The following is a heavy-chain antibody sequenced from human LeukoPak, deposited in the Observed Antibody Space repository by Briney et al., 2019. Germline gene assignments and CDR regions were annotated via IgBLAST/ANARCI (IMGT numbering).Heavy chain of an antibody. J-gene: IGHJ4*02. Sequence: QPGGSLRLPCAASGFTFSSYEMNWVRQAPGKGLEWVSYISSSGSTIYYADSVKGRFTISRDNAKNSLFLQMNSLRAEDTAIYYCAMFYFDYWGQGTLVTVSS. CDR3: AMFYFDY. CDR2: ISSSGSTI. V-gene: IGHV3-48*03. CDR1: GFTFSSYE.